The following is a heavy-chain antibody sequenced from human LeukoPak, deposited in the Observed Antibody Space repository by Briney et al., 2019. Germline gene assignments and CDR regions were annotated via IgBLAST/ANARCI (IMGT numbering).Heavy chain of an antibody. V-gene: IGHV1-2*02. D-gene: IGHD3-16*02. CDR2: INPKSGGT. J-gene: IGHJ3*02. Sequence: ASVKVSCKTSGYTFTGYYMHWVRQAPGRGLEWIGWINPKSGGTNYAQKFQGRVTMTRDTSISTGYMELSRLGSDDTAVFYCARGDYVWGSYRHDVFDMWGQGTMVIVSS. CDR1: GYTFTGYY. CDR3: ARGDYVWGSYRHDVFDM.